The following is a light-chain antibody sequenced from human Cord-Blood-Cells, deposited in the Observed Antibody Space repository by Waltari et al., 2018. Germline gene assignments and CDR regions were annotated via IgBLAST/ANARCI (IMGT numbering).Light chain of an antibody. V-gene: IGKV1-39*01. CDR3: QQSYSTPFT. CDR1: QSISSY. CDR2: AAS. Sequence: DLLITQPPSPLSPSVGDRVTITCRARQSISSYLNWYQQKPGKAPKLLIYAASSLQSGVPSRFSGSGSGTDFTLTISSLQPEDFATYYCQQSYSTPFTFGPGTKVDIK. J-gene: IGKJ3*01.